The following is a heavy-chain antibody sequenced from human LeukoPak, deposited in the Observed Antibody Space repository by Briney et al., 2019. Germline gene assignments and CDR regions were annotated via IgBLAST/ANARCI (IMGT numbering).Heavy chain of an antibody. CDR1: GFIVSSTS. D-gene: IGHD1-26*01. CDR3: ARGGSYASFGFDY. V-gene: IGHV3-53*01. CDR2: LYGGGGT. Sequence: GGSLRLSCAASGFIVSSTSMGWVRQAPGKGLEWVSLLYGGGGTYYADSVKGRFTISRDNSKNTLYLQMNSLRAEDTAVYYCARGGSYASFGFDYWGQGTLVTVSS. J-gene: IGHJ4*02.